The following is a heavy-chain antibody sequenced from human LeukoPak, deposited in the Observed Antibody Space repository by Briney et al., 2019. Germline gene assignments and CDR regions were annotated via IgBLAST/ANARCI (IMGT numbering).Heavy chain of an antibody. D-gene: IGHD5-24*01. J-gene: IGHJ4*02. CDR1: GFTFTTYG. CDR3: ARDSQFIGPLY. V-gene: IGHV3-74*01. CDR2: IMSDGRST. Sequence: HPGGSLRLSCAASGFTFTTYGMHRVRQAPGKGLVWVSRIMSDGRSTYADSVKGRFTISRDTAKNTLYLQMNSLRAEDTAVYYCARDSQFIGPLYWGQGTLVTVSS.